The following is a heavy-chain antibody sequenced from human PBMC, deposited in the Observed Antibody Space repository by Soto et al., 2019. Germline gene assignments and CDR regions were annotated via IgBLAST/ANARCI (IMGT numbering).Heavy chain of an antibody. CDR1: AFSLSTNGVG. J-gene: IGHJ6*02. CDR3: SHLDLRGFSDYTHGWDV. Sequence: SGPTLVNPTQTLTLTCTFSAFSLSTNGVGVGWIRQPPGKPLEWLAVIYWNDEIRYSPSLASRLTITKDTSKDQVVLTLTNLGPVDTATYYCSHLDLRGFSDYTHGWDVVGQGTTVTVS. D-gene: IGHD4-17*01. V-gene: IGHV2-5*01. CDR2: IYWNDEI.